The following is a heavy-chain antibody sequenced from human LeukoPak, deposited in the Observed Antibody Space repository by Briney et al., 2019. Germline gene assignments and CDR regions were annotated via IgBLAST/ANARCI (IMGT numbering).Heavy chain of an antibody. D-gene: IGHD3-10*01. CDR1: GFTFSSYA. V-gene: IGHV3-23*01. CDR2: ISGSGGST. Sequence: GGSLRLSCAASGFTFSSYAMSWVRQAPGKGLEWVSAISGSGGSTYYAESVKGRYTISRDNSKNTLYLQMNCLRAEDTAVYYCATLTRKLWFGEAPFDYWGQGTLVTVSS. J-gene: IGHJ4*02. CDR3: ATLTRKLWFGEAPFDY.